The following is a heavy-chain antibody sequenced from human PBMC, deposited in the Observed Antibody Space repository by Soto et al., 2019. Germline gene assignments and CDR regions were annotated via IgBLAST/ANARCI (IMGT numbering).Heavy chain of an antibody. CDR3: AHSRAPRVLDV. V-gene: IGHV2-5*02. Sequence: QITLKESGPTLVKPTQTLTLTCTFSGFPLSADGVGVGWIRQPPGKALEWLALIYWDDDKRYSPSLKSRLTITKDTSRNQVVLTMTNMDLVDTATYYCAHSRAPRVLDVWGQGTTVTVSS. CDR2: IYWDDDK. D-gene: IGHD2-8*01. J-gene: IGHJ6*02. CDR1: GFPLSADGVG.